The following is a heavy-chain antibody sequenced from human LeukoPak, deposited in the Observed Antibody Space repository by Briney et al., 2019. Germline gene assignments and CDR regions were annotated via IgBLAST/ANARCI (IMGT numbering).Heavy chain of an antibody. CDR2: IIPILGIA. CDR1: GGTFSSYA. J-gene: IGHJ4*02. V-gene: IGHV1-69*04. Sequence: SVKVSCKASGGTFSSYAISWVRQAPGQGLEWMGRIIPILGIANCAQKFQGRVTITADKSSSTAYMELSSLRSEDTAVYYCARAKVVVTAIRLDYWGQGTLVTVSS. CDR3: ARAKVVVTAIRLDY. D-gene: IGHD2-21*02.